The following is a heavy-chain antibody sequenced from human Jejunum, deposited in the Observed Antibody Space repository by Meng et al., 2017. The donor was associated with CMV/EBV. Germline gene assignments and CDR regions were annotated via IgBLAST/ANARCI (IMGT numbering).Heavy chain of an antibody. J-gene: IGHJ4*02. D-gene: IGHD3-16*02. CDR1: GRSIISSANY. V-gene: IGHV4-39*07. Sequence: SGRSIISSANYWAWIRQPPGKGLEWIGSVSFSGNAYYNPSVKSRVTILIDTSRSQFSLNLTSVTAADTAIYYCARGGYVWGSYHLAYWGQGTLVTVSS. CDR3: ARGGYVWGSYHLAY. CDR2: VSFSGNA.